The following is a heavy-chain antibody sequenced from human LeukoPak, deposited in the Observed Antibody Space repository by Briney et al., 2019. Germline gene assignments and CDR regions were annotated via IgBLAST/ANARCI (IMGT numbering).Heavy chain of an antibody. CDR3: AKGLWFGELSQLDY. CDR1: GFTFSSYG. D-gene: IGHD3-10*01. J-gene: IGHJ4*02. Sequence: PGGSLRLSCAASGFTFSSYGMSWVRQAPGKGLEWVSAISGSGGSTYYADSVKGRFTISRDNSKNTLYLQMNSLRAEDTAVYYCAKGLWFGELSQLDYWGQGTLVTVSS. V-gene: IGHV3-23*01. CDR2: ISGSGGST.